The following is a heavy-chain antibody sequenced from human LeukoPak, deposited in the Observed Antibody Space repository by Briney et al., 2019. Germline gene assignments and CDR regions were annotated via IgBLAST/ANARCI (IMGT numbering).Heavy chain of an antibody. D-gene: IGHD5-12*01. CDR3: ARKSGYARDY. J-gene: IGHJ4*02. Sequence: SETLSLACAVYGESFSGYFWNWIRQPPGKGLEWIGEINHSGSTSNHNPSLKSRVTMSVDTSKNQFSLKLSSVTAADTAVYYCARKSGYARDYWGQGNLVTVSS. CDR1: GESFSGYF. V-gene: IGHV4-34*01. CDR2: INHSGSTS.